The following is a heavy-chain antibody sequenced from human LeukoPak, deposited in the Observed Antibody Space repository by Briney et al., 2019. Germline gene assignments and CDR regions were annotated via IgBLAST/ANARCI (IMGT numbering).Heavy chain of an antibody. Sequence: GASVKVSCKASGYTFTGYYMHWVRQAPGQGLEWMGWINPNSGGTNYAQKFQGRVTMTRDTSISTAYMELSRLRSDDTAVYYCARRGAFYDILTGFDYWGQGTLVTVSS. V-gene: IGHV1-2*02. CDR1: GYTFTGYY. CDR2: INPNSGGT. J-gene: IGHJ4*02. D-gene: IGHD3-9*01. CDR3: ARRGAFYDILTGFDY.